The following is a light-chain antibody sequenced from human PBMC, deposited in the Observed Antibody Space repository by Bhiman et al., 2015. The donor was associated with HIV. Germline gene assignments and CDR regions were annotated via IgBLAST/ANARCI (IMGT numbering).Light chain of an antibody. V-gene: IGLV2-14*02. Sequence: QSALTQPASVSGSPGQSITISCTGTSSDVGSYNLVSWFQQHPGKAPKLMIYEVSKRPSGVSHRFSGSKSGNTASLTISGLQAEDEADYYCISYTSSITWVFGGGTKLTVL. CDR2: EVS. CDR3: ISYTSSITWV. J-gene: IGLJ3*02. CDR1: SSDVGSYNL.